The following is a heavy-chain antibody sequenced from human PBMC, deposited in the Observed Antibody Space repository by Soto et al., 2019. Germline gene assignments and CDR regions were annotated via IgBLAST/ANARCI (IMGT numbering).Heavy chain of an antibody. J-gene: IGHJ6*02. CDR2: IFSNDEK. V-gene: IGHV2-26*01. D-gene: IGHD6-13*01. CDR1: GFSLSNARMG. CDR3: ARNPIAAAGTGYYYYGMDV. Sequence: GPTLVNPTETLTLTCTVSGFSLSNARMGVSWIRQPPGKALEWLAHIFSNDEKSYSTSLKSRLTISKDTSKSQVVLTMTNMDPVDTATYYCARNPIAAAGTGYYYYGMDVWGQGTTVTVSS.